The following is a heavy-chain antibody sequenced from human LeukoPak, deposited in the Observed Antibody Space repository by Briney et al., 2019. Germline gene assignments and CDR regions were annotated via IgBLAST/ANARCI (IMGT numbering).Heavy chain of an antibody. CDR3: ARGAYYYDSSGPFDY. J-gene: IGHJ4*02. CDR1: GYTFTSYG. CDR2: INPSGGST. D-gene: IGHD3-22*01. V-gene: IGHV1-46*01. Sequence: ASVKVSCKASGYTFTSYGISWVRQAPGQGLEWMGIINPSGGSTSYAQKFQGRVTMTRDTSTSTVYMELSSLRSEDTAVYYCARGAYYYDSSGPFDYWGQGTLVTVSS.